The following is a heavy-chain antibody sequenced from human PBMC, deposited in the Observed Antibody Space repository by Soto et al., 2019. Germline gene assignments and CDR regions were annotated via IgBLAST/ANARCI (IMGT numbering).Heavy chain of an antibody. CDR1: ECVFRGCV. V-gene: IGHV3-11*01. D-gene: IGHD3-10*01. CDR3: AAHFDSDKTH. Sequence: RISCASCECVFRGCVMSCIRQAPGKGLQWVSYIGSGGRNIFYADSVKGRCSVSRDDAESSLSLQLNSLTVEDTPTYYCAAHFDSDKTHWGRGTPVPVSS. J-gene: IGHJ4*02. CDR2: IGSGGRNI.